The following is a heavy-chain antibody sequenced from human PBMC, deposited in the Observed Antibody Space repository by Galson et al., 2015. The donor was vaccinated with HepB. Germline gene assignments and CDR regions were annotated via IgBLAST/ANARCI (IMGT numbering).Heavy chain of an antibody. J-gene: IGHJ6*02. CDR1: GGPLSSYY. CDR2: IYTSGST. V-gene: IGHV4-4*07. Sequence: ETLSLTCTVSGGPLSSYYWRWLRQPAGQGLERIGRIYTSGSTNYNPSLKSRVTMSVDTSKNQFPLKLSSVTAADTAVYYCARGKEQLVLPYYYYGMDVWGQGTTVTVSS. D-gene: IGHD6-6*01. CDR3: ARGKEQLVLPYYYYGMDV.